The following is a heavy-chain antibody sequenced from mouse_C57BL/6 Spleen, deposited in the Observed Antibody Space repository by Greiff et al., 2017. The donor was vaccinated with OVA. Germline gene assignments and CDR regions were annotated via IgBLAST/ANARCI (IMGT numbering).Heavy chain of an antibody. CDR1: GFNIKDYY. D-gene: IGHD1-1*01. J-gene: IGHJ2*01. CDR3: TLYYYGSRMGNFDY. CDR2: IDPEDGDT. V-gene: IGHV14-1*01. Sequence: EVMLVESGAELVRPGASVKLSCTASGFNIKDYYMHWVKQRPDQGLEWIGRIDPEDGDTEYAPKFQGKATMTADKSSNTAYLQLSSLTSEDTAVYYCTLYYYGSRMGNFDYWGQGTTLTVSS.